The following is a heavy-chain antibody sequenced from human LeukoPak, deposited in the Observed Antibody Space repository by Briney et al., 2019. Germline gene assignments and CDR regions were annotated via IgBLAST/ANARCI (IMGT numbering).Heavy chain of an antibody. CDR1: GGSISTSRYY. Sequence: SSETLSLTCTGSGGSISTSRYYWGWIRQPPGKGLEWTGSMHYSGGPYYNPSLNSRVTMSVDTSKNQFSLNLNSVTAADTAVYFCARGSYSYGNAFDYWGQGTLVTVSS. CDR3: ARGSYSYGNAFDY. D-gene: IGHD5-18*01. V-gene: IGHV4-39*07. J-gene: IGHJ4*02. CDR2: MHYSGGP.